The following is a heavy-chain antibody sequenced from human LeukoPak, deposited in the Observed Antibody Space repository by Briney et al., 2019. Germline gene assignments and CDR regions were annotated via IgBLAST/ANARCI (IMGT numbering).Heavy chain of an antibody. Sequence: SEPLSHTRGVSGVSLSSTNWWTWIRQPPGKGLDWSGEVQLDGRTNFNPPLKRRLPMSVDLSEHHVFPKLNSVNPADTAVHYCARGSGFCRRLDYSGQGTLVTVSS. J-gene: IGHJ4*02. V-gene: IGHV4-4*02. CDR1: GVSLSSTNW. D-gene: IGHD6-25*01. CDR3: ARGSGFCRRLDY. CDR2: VQLDGRT.